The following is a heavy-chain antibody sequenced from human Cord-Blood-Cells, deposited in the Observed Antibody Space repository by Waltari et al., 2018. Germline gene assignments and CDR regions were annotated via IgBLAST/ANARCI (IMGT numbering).Heavy chain of an antibody. D-gene: IGHD3-10*01. Sequence: QVQLQESGPGLVKPSGTLSLTCAVSGGSISSSNWWSWVRQPPGKGLEWLGEIYHRGSTNSNPSLKSRVPISVAKSKNQFSRRLSSVTAAETAVYYCARVRYITMVQGVIIFDYWGQGTLVTVSS. CDR3: ARVRYITMVQGVIIFDY. CDR1: GGSISSSNW. CDR2: IYHRGST. J-gene: IGHJ4*02. V-gene: IGHV4-4*02.